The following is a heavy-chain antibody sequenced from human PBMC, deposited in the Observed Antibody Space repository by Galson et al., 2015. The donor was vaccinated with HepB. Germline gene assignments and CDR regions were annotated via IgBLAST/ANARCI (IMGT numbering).Heavy chain of an antibody. CDR2: INAGNGNT. CDR3: ARGFCSGGSCSSARASNWLDP. D-gene: IGHD2-15*01. CDR1: GYTFTTYA. V-gene: IGHV1-3*01. J-gene: IGHJ5*02. Sequence: SVKVSCKASGYTFTTYAIHWVRQAPGQRLEWMGWINAGNGNTKYSQKFQGRVTIIRDTIASTVYMELSSLRSEDTAVYYCARGFCSGGSCSSARASNWLDPWGQGTLVTVSS.